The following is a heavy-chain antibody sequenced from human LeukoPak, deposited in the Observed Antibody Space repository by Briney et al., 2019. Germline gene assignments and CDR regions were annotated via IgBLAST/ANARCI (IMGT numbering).Heavy chain of an antibody. J-gene: IGHJ5*02. Sequence: SETLSVTCTVSGGSISSYYWSWIRQPPGKGLEWIGYIYYSGSTNYNPSLKSRVTISVDTSKNQFSLKLSSVTAADTAVYYCARDRSSGWYWFDHWGQGTLVTVSS. CDR1: GGSISSYY. CDR3: ARDRSSGWYWFDH. CDR2: IYYSGST. V-gene: IGHV4-59*01. D-gene: IGHD6-19*01.